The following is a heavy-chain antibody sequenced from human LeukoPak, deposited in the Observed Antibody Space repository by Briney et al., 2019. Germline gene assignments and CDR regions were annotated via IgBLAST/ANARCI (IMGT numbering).Heavy chain of an antibody. CDR2: ITGSGSRI. J-gene: IGHJ6*04. CDR1: GLTFSRFA. D-gene: IGHD4-11*01. Sequence: GGSLRLSCVASGLTFSRFAMAWVRQAPGRGPEWVSSITGSGSRIWNADSVKGRFTISRDNSKNTMYLQMNSLRAEDTAVYRCAKMKGPTDYYHYSMDVWGKGTTVTVSS. V-gene: IGHV3-23*01. CDR3: AKMKGPTDYYHYSMDV.